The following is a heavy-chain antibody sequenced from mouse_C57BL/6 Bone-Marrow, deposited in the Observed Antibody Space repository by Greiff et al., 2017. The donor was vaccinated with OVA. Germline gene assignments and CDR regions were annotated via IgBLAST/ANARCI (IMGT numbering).Heavy chain of an antibody. J-gene: IGHJ3*01. CDR3: ARVGQLRFAY. V-gene: IGHV1-82*01. CDR1: GYAFSSSW. Sequence: QVHVKQSGPELVKPGASVKISCKASGYAFSSSWMNWVKQRPGKGLEWIGRIYPGDGDTNYNGKFKGKATLTADKSSSTAYMQLSSLTSEDSAVYFCARVGQLRFAYWGQGTLVTVSA. D-gene: IGHD3-2*02. CDR2: IYPGDGDT.